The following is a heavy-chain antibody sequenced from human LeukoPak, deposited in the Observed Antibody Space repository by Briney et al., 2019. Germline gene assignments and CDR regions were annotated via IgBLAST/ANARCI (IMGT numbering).Heavy chain of an antibody. D-gene: IGHD6-19*01. Sequence: GGSLGLSCAASGFTFSSYEMNWVRQAPGKGLEWVSYISSSGSIIYYADSVKGRFTISRDNAKNSLYLQMNSLRAEDTAVYYCARDQSGSGGWYFDYWGQGTLVTVSS. CDR2: ISSSGSII. CDR3: ARDQSGSGGWYFDY. CDR1: GFTFSSYE. J-gene: IGHJ4*02. V-gene: IGHV3-48*03.